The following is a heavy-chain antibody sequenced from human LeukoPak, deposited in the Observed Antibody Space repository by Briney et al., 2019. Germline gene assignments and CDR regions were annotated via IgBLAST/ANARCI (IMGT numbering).Heavy chain of an antibody. CDR1: GFAFSSYW. Sequence: SGGSLRLSCAASGFAFSSYWMHWVRHAPGKGLVWVSRINEDESTTNYAGSVKGRFTISRDNSKNTLYLQMNSLRVEDTAVYYCARVFNIAAEDGYGMDVWGQGTTVTVSS. J-gene: IGHJ6*02. CDR2: INEDESTT. V-gene: IGHV3-74*01. CDR3: ARVFNIAAEDGYGMDV. D-gene: IGHD6-13*01.